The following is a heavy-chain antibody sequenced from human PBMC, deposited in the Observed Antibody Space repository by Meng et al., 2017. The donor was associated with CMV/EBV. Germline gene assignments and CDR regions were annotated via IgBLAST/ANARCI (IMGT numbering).Heavy chain of an antibody. Sequence: GESLKISCAASGFTFSSYSMNWVRQAPGKGLEWVSSISSSSSYIYYAESVKGRFTISRDNAKNSLYLQMNSLRAEDTALYYCAKDGAPTRAFDYWGQGTLVTVSS. CDR2: ISSSSSYI. D-gene: IGHD4/OR15-4a*01. J-gene: IGHJ4*02. CDR1: GFTFSSYS. V-gene: IGHV3-21*04. CDR3: AKDGAPTRAFDY.